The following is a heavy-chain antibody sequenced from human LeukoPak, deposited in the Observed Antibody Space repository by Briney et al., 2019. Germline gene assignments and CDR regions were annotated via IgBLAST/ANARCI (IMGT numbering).Heavy chain of an antibody. Sequence: SETLSLTCTVSGGSISSGGYYWSWIRQPPGKGLEWIGYIYHSGSTYYNPSLKSRVTISVDRSKNQLSLKLSSVTAADTALYYCARHIGAFDIWGQGTMVTVPS. J-gene: IGHJ3*02. D-gene: IGHD2-21*01. CDR1: GGSISSGGYY. CDR2: IYHSGST. V-gene: IGHV4-30-2*01. CDR3: ARHIGAFDI.